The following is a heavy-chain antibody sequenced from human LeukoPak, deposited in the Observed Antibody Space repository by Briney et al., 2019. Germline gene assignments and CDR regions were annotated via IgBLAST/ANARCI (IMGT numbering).Heavy chain of an antibody. V-gene: IGHV3-23*01. CDR1: GFTFSSYA. CDR2: ISGSGSST. CDR3: AKDRGRFQQHFDY. Sequence: GGSLRLSCAASGFTFSSYAMSWVRQAPGKGLEWVSAISGSGSSTYYADSVKGRFTISRDNSKNTLYLQMNSLRAEDTAVYYCAKDRGRFQQHFDYWGQGTLVTVSS. D-gene: IGHD1/OR15-1a*01. J-gene: IGHJ4*02.